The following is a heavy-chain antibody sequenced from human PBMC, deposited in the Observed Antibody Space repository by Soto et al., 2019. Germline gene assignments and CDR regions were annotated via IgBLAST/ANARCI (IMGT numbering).Heavy chain of an antibody. CDR1: GGSISTDNW. V-gene: IGHV4-4*02. CDR3: ARGGRWLFDY. J-gene: IGHJ4*02. Sequence: QVQLEESGPGLVKPSGTLSLTCAGSGGSISTDNWWSWVRQPPGKGLEWVGEIYHSGSTNYNPSLKSRLTISIDKSKDQFSLDVRSVTAADTAIYYCARGGRWLFDYWGQGTLVTVSS. D-gene: IGHD5-12*01. CDR2: IYHSGST.